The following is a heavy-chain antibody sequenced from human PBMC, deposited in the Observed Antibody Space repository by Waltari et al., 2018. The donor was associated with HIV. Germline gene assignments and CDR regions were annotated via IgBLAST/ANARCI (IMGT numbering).Heavy chain of an antibody. V-gene: IGHV4-38-2*02. Sequence: QVQLQESGPGLVKPSETLSLTCAVSGYSISTGYYWGWIRQPPGKGLEWIGSIYHSGRTYYNPSLRSRVAISVDTSKNQFSLNLNSVTAADTAVYYCARDQILRFLEWSFDYWGQGILVTVS. J-gene: IGHJ4*02. CDR1: GYSISTGYY. D-gene: IGHD3-3*01. CDR2: IYHSGRT. CDR3: ARDQILRFLEWSFDY.